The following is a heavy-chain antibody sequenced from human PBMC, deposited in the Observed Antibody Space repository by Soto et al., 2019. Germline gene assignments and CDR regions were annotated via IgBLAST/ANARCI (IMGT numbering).Heavy chain of an antibody. J-gene: IGHJ4*02. D-gene: IGHD2-15*01. V-gene: IGHV1-69*12. CDR3: AREGTDCSGGSCYGGY. CDR2: IIPIFGTA. Sequence: QVQLVQSGAEVKKPGSSVKVSCKASGGTFSSYAISWVRQAPGQGLEWMGGIIPIFGTANYAQKFQGRVTITADESTSTAYMELSRLRSEDTAVYYCAREGTDCSGGSCYGGYWGQGTLVTVSS. CDR1: GGTFSSYA.